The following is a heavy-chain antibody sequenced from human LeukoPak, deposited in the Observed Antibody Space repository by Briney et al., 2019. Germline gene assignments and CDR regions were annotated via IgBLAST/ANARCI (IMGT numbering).Heavy chain of an antibody. CDR3: ARDSTSSNWFDP. J-gene: IGHJ5*02. CDR1: GYTFTSYY. CDR2: INPSGGST. Sequence: GASVKVSCKAPGYTFTSYYMHWVRQAPGQGLEWMGIINPSGGSTSYAQKFQGRVTMTRDMSTSTVYMELSSLRSEDMAVYYCARDSTSSNWFDPWGQGTLVTVSS. V-gene: IGHV1-46*01. D-gene: IGHD2-2*01.